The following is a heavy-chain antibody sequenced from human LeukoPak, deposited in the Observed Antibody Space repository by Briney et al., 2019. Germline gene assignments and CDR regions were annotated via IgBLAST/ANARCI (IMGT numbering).Heavy chain of an antibody. D-gene: IGHD3-10*01. CDR2: ISGSGGST. J-gene: IGHJ4*02. CDR1: GFTFSSYA. V-gene: IGHV3-23*01. CDR3: TRLAVGSGTFTFDY. Sequence: GGSLRLSCAASGFTFSSYAMSWVRQAPGKGLEWVSAISGSGGSTYYADSVKGRFTISRDNSKNTLYLQMNSLKTEDTAVYYCTRLAVGSGTFTFDYWGQGTLVTVSS.